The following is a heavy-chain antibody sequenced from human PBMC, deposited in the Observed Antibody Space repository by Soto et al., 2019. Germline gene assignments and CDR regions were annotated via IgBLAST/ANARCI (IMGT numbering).Heavy chain of an antibody. D-gene: IGHD1-1*01. CDR3: ARIRTLSGGYYYAMDV. J-gene: IGHJ6*01. V-gene: IGHV5-10-1*01. CDR2: IDPGESYT. CDR1: GYIFATCW. Sequence: PGESLKISCKASGYIFATCWITWVRQMPGKGLEWMGRIDPGESYTSYTPSFQGHVTISADKSINTAYLQWSSLKASDTAIYYCARIRTLSGGYYYAMDVWGQGTPVTVSS.